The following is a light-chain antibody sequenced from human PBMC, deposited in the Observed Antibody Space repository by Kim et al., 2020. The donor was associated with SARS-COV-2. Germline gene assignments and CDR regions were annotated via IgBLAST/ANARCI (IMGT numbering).Light chain of an antibody. CDR2: MAS. V-gene: IGKV1-5*03. CDR1: QDITIW. Sequence: DIQMTQYPSTLSASVGDRVTITCRASQDITIWLAWYQQKSGKAPKLLISMASSLESGVPLRFSGSGSGTEFTLTISSLQPDDFATYYCQQYLTSWTFGPGTKVDI. J-gene: IGKJ1*01. CDR3: QQYLTSWT.